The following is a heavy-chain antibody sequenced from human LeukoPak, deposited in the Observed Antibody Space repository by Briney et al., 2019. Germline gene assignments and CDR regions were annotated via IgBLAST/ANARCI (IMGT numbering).Heavy chain of an antibody. CDR1: GGSISSSSYY. D-gene: IGHD6-13*01. J-gene: IGHJ5*02. CDR3: ARRSPAGWFDP. V-gene: IGHV4-39*01. CDR2: IYYSGST. Sequence: SETLSLTCSVSGGSISSSSYYWGWIRQPPGKKLEWIGNIYYSGSTYYNPSLKSRVTISVDTSKNQFSLKLSSVTAADTAVYYCARRSPAGWFDPWGQGTLVTVSS.